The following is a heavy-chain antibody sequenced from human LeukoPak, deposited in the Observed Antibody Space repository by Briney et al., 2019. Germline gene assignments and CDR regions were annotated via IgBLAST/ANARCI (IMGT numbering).Heavy chain of an antibody. CDR3: ARDGSARYYFDY. V-gene: IGHV4-59*01. J-gene: IGHJ4*02. CDR1: GGSISTYY. CDR2: IYYSGST. Sequence: SETLSLTCTVSGGSISTYYWNWIRQPPGKGLEWIGYIYYSGSTNYNPSLKSRVTISVDTSKNQFSLKLSSVTAADTAMYYCARDGSARYYFDYWGQGTPVTVFS.